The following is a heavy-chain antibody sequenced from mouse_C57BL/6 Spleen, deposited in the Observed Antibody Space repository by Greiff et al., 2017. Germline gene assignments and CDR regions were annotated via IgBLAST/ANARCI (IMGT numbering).Heavy chain of an antibody. CDR3: ARSGYYGSMDY. D-gene: IGHD1-1*01. CDR2: INPSNGGT. V-gene: IGHV1-53*01. CDR1: GYTFTSYW. J-gene: IGHJ4*01. Sequence: VQLQQSGTELVKPGASVKLSCKASGYTFTSYWLHWVKQRPGQGLEWIGNINPSNGGTNYNETFKSKATLTVDKSSSTAYMQLSSLTSENSAVYYCARSGYYGSMDYWGQGTSVTVSS.